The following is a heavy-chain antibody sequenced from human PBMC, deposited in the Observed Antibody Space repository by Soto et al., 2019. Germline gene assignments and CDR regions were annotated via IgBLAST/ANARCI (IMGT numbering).Heavy chain of an antibody. CDR1: GFTFRSYS. V-gene: IGHV3-21*01. J-gene: IGHJ3*01. Sequence: EVQLMESGGGLVTPGGSLRVSCAASGFTFRSYSMNWVRQAPGKGLEWISTISSNSAYIYYADSVEGRFTISRDNARNSVYLQLNSLRAEDTAIYYCSRDQSLGQPVAFDVWGQGTMVTVSS. CDR3: SRDQSLGQPVAFDV. CDR2: ISSNSAYI.